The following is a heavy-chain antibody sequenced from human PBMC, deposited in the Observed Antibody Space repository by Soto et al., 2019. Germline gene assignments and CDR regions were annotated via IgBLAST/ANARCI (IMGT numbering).Heavy chain of an antibody. D-gene: IGHD1-26*01. CDR1: GGSFSGYI. J-gene: IGHJ4*02. Sequence: QVQLQQSGAGLLKPSETLSLTCDVYGGSFSGYIWTWIRQTPGKGLQWIGQINHSGSANYNPSLTSRCTISVHTSNCQFSRELSSVAAADTAVYYCVRGLITGSQYSGGWYYFDSWGQGTQVTVSS. CDR3: VRGLITGSQYSGGWYYFDS. V-gene: IGHV4-34*01. CDR2: INHSGSA.